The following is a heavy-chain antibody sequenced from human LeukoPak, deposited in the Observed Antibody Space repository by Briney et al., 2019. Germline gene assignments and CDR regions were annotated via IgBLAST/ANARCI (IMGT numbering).Heavy chain of an antibody. CDR2: IYYSGTT. Sequence: SETLSLTCTVSGDSIDSYYWSWIRQPPGKGLEWIGYIYYSGTTNYNPSLKSRVTISVDTSKNQFSLKLSSVTAADTAVYYCARRVGNYFDYWGQGTLVTVSS. J-gene: IGHJ4*02. V-gene: IGHV4-59*08. D-gene: IGHD3-10*01. CDR1: GDSIDSYY. CDR3: ARRVGNYFDY.